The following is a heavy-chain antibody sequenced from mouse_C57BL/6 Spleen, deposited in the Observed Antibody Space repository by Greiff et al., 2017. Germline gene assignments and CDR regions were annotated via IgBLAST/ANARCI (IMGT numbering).Heavy chain of an antibody. D-gene: IGHD4-1*01. CDR3: SSKSSNSFDY. V-gene: IGHV1-19*01. Sequence: EVQLQQSGPVLVKPGASVKMSCKASGYTFTDYYMNWVKQSHGKSLEWIGVINPYNGGTSYNQKFKGKATLTVDKSSSTAYMKLNSLTSDDSAVCYYSSKSSNSFDYWGQGTTLTVSS. CDR1: GYTFTDYY. J-gene: IGHJ2*01. CDR2: INPYNGGT.